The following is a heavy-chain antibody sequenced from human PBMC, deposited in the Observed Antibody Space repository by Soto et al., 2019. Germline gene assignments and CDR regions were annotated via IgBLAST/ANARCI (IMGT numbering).Heavy chain of an antibody. CDR2: IYPGDSET. D-gene: IGHD3-22*01. Sequence: PGESLKISCNGSGYSFTSYWIVWVRQMPGKGLEWMGIIYPGDSETRYSPSFQGQVTISADKSISTAYLQWSSLKASDTAMYYCTRSLYYDSSGYYYFDYWAQGTLVTVSS. J-gene: IGHJ4*02. CDR3: TRSLYYDSSGYYYFDY. V-gene: IGHV5-51*01. CDR1: GYSFTSYW.